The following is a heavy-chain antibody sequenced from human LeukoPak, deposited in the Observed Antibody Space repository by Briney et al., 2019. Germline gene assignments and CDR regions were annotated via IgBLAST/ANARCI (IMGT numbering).Heavy chain of an antibody. J-gene: IGHJ4*02. Sequence: GGSLRLSCAASGFIFNNYEMNWIRQAPGKGLEWVGRIKSKSAGGTTDYPAPVKGRFTISRDDSKNMLYLQMNSLKTEDTAVYYCTTDSGDYGDYVRKWGQGTLVTVSS. V-gene: IGHV3-15*01. CDR1: GFIFNNYE. D-gene: IGHD4-17*01. CDR3: TTDSGDYGDYVRK. CDR2: IKSKSAGGTT.